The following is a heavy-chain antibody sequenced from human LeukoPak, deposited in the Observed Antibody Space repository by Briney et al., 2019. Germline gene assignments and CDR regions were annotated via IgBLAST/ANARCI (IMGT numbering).Heavy chain of an antibody. CDR3: ARDRIFDN. J-gene: IGHJ4*02. CDR1: GFTFRTYW. Sequence: GGSLRLSCAASGFTFRTYWMSWVRQAPGKGLEWVANINEDGSGKSYVDSMKGRFAISRDNAENSLFLQMNSLRAEDTAVYYCARDRIFDNWGQGILVTVSS. D-gene: IGHD2-15*01. V-gene: IGHV3-7*03. CDR2: INEDGSGK.